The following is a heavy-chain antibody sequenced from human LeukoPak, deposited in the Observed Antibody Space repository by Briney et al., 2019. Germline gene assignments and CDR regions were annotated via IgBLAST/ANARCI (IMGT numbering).Heavy chain of an antibody. D-gene: IGHD3-10*01. J-gene: IGHJ4*02. CDR2: IYYSGST. CDR3: ARDLWFGE. Sequence: PSETLSLTCTVSGGSISSYYWSWIRQPPGKGLEWIGYIYYSGSTNYNPSLKSRVTISVDTSKNQFSLKLSSVTAADTAVYYCARDLWFGEWGQGTLVTVSS. CDR1: GGSISSYY. V-gene: IGHV4-59*01.